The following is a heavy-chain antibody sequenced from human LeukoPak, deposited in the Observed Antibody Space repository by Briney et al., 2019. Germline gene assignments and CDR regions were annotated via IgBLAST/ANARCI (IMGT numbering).Heavy chain of an antibody. V-gene: IGHV4-38-2*02. J-gene: IGHJ3*02. D-gene: IGHD1-1*01. CDR3: ARVQAGDI. CDR2: IYHSGST. CDR1: GYSISSGYY. Sequence: SETLSLTCTVSGYSISSGYYWGWIRQPPGKGLEWIGSIYHSGSTYYNPSLKSRVTISVDTSKNQFSLKLSSVTAADTAVYYCARVQAGDIWGQGTMVTVSS.